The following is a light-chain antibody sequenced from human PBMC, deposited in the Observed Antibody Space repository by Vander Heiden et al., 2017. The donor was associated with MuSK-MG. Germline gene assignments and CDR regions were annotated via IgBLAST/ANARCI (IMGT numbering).Light chain of an antibody. CDR1: SSDVGGYNY. Sequence: QSALTQPPSASGSPGQSVTISCTGTSSDVGGYNYVSWYQHHPGKAPKLIISEVIKRPSGVPDRFSGSKSGNTASLTVSGLQAEDEADYYCSSYAGTNRVVFGGGTRLTVL. J-gene: IGLJ2*01. CDR2: EVI. CDR3: SSYAGTNRVV. V-gene: IGLV2-8*01.